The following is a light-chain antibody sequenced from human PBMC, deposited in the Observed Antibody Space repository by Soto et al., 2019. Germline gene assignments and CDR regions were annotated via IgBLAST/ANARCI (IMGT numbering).Light chain of an antibody. J-gene: IGKJ1*01. CDR3: QKSYSTPRT. CDR1: QGISTY. V-gene: IGKV1-39*01. CDR2: AAS. Sequence: SQMTTSTSSMSASVLYRFTMTCRASQGISTYLNWYQQKPGKAPKLLIYAASSLQSGVPSRFSGSGSGTDFTLTISSLQPEDFATYYCQKSYSTPRTFGKGYKVAIK.